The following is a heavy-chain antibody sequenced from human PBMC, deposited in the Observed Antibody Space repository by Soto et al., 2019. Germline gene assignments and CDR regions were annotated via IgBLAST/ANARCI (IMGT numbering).Heavy chain of an antibody. D-gene: IGHD5-12*01. V-gene: IGHV4-30-4*01. Sequence: KPSGTLSLTCGVSGGSVTRGDHYWMWHRQPPGKGRESIVYIKYGGITYYNAALTSRTTMSVDTSKNQFSLTLSSVTAADTAVYYCARGRGYGYGIDYWGQGTLVTVSS. CDR3: ARGRGYGYGIDY. CDR1: GGSVTRGDHY. J-gene: IGHJ4*02. CDR2: IKYGGIT.